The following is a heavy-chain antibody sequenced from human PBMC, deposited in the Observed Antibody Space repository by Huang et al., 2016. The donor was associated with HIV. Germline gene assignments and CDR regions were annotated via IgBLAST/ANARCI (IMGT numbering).Heavy chain of an antibody. D-gene: IGHD3-22*01. CDR2: INSDGSST. V-gene: IGHV3-74*01. J-gene: IGHJ4*02. Sequence: EVQLVESGGGLVQPGGSLRLSCAASGFRISRYLMHWVRQAPGKGLVWVSRINSDGSSTSYADAVKGRCTISRDNAKNTLYLQMNSLRAEDTAVYYCARDPRIQSWLNFFDYWGQGTLVSVSS. CDR3: ARDPRIQSWLNFFDY. CDR1: GFRISRYL.